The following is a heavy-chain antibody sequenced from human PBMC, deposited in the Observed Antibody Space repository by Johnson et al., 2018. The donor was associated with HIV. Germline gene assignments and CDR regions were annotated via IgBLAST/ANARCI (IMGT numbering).Heavy chain of an antibody. D-gene: IGHD2-15*01. J-gene: IGHJ3*01. CDR1: GFTFTTYI. CDR3: ARGGGCSGGSGYLHDAFDV. V-gene: IGHV3-30*04. CDR2: ISYDGNDR. Sequence: VQLVESGGGVVQPGRSLTLSCPPSGFTFTTYIMHWVRQAPGKGLEWVAFISYDGNDRNYADFVKGRFTISRDNSKNTLSLQLNSLRPEDTAVYYCARGGGCSGGSGYLHDAFDVWGPGTVVTVSS.